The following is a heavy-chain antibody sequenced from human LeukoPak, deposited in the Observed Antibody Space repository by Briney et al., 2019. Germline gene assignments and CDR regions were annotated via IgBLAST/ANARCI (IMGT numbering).Heavy chain of an antibody. CDR1: GFTFDDYA. CDR3: AKDTYGDSYYFDY. J-gene: IGHJ4*02. Sequence: GRSLRLSCAASGFTFDDYAMHWVRQAPGKGLEWVSCISWNSGSIGYADSVKGRFTISRDNAKNSLYLQMNSLRAEDTALYYCAKDTYGDSYYFDYWGQGTLVTVSS. D-gene: IGHD4-17*01. CDR2: ISWNSGSI. V-gene: IGHV3-9*01.